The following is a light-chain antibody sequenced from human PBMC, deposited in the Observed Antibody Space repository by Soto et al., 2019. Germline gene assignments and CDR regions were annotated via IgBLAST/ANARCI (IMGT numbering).Light chain of an antibody. CDR1: SGSIASNY. CDR2: EDN. CDR3: QSYDSSTVV. J-gene: IGLJ2*01. V-gene: IGLV6-57*02. Sequence: NFMLTQPHSVSESPGKTVTISCTGSSGSIASNYVQWYQQRPGSAPTTVIYEDNQRPSGVPDRFSGSIDSSSNSASLTISALSTEDDADPYCQSYDSSTVVFGGGTKLTVL.